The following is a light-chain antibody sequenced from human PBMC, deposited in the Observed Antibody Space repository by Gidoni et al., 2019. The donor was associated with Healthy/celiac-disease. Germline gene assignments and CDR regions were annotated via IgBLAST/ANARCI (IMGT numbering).Light chain of an antibody. CDR3: AAWDDSLNGQEV. J-gene: IGLJ2*01. Sequence: QSVLTQPPSASGTTGQRVTISCSGSSSNIGSNTVNWYQQLPGTAPKLLIYSNNQRPSGVPDRFSGSKSGTSASLAISGLQSEDEADYYCAAWDDSLNGQEVFGGGTKLTVL. V-gene: IGLV1-44*01. CDR1: SSNIGSNT. CDR2: SNN.